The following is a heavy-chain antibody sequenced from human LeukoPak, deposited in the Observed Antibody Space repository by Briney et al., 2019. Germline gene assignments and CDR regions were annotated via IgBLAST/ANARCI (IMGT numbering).Heavy chain of an antibody. V-gene: IGHV5-51*01. CDR2: IYPGDSDT. CDR3: AIFDFLFGEIDNWFGP. CDR1: GYNFTIYW. Sequence: GESLKISSKGSGYNFTIYWIGWVRQMPGKGLEWMGVIYPGDSDTRYSPSFQGQVTISADKSISTAYLQWSSLKASDTAMYYCAIFDFLFGEIDNWFGPWGQGTLVTVSS. D-gene: IGHD3-16*01. J-gene: IGHJ5*02.